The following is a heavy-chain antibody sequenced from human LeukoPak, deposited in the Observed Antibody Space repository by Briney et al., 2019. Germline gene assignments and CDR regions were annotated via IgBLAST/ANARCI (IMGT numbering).Heavy chain of an antibody. CDR3: ARDIPYYGSGSYFWDY. D-gene: IGHD3-10*01. CDR1: GGTFSSYA. CDR2: IIPILGIA. J-gene: IGHJ4*02. Sequence: RASVRVSCKASGGTFSSYAISWVRQAPGQGLEWMGRIIPILGIANYAQKFQGRVTITADKSTSTAYMEPSSLRSEDTAVYYCARDIPYYGSGSYFWDYWGQGTLVTVSS. V-gene: IGHV1-69*04.